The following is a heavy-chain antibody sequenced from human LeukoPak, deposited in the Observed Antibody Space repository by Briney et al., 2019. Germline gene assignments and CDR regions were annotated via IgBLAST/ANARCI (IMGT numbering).Heavy chain of an antibody. CDR1: GGSFSGYH. V-gene: IGHV4-34*01. D-gene: IGHD2-2*01. Sequence: SETLSLTCAVYGGSFSGYHWSWIRQPPGKGLEWIGEINHSGSTNYNPSLKSRVTISVDTSKNQFSLKLSSVTAADTAVYYCASHCSSTSCYLPWGQGTLVTVSS. CDR2: INHSGST. CDR3: ASHCSSTSCYLP. J-gene: IGHJ4*02.